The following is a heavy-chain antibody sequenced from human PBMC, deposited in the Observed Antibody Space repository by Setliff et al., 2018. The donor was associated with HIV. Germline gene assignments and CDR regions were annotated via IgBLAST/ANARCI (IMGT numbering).Heavy chain of an antibody. CDR3: AREHGEYCSGGTCYHHYYFDY. J-gene: IGHJ4*02. D-gene: IGHD2-15*01. CDR1: GDTFNFYG. CDR2: IIPKSDAR. V-gene: IGHV1-69*06. Sequence: SVKVSCKASGDTFNFYGLNWVRQAPGQGLEWMGKIIPKSDARDYAQKLRGRVTITADKPSNTVYMELTSLTSEDTAVYYCAREHGEYCSGGTCYHHYYFDYWGPGTLVTVSS.